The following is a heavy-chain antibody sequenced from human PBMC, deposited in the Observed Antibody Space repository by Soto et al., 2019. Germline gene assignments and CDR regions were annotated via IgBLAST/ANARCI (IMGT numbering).Heavy chain of an antibody. Sequence: PGGSLRLSCAASGFTFSSYAMHWVRQAPGKGLEWVAVISYDGSNKYYADSVRGRFTISRDNSKNTLYLQMNSLRAEDTAVYYCARVLGSFSSKRFDYWGQGTLVTVSS. J-gene: IGHJ4*02. D-gene: IGHD6-13*01. V-gene: IGHV3-30-3*01. CDR1: GFTFSSYA. CDR3: ARVLGSFSSKRFDY. CDR2: ISYDGSNK.